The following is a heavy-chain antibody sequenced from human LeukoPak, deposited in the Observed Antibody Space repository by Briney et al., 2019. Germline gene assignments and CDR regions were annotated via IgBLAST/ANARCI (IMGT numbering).Heavy chain of an antibody. D-gene: IGHD5-18*01. Sequence: SETLSLTCTVSGGSISSYYWSWIRQPPGKGLEWIGYIYYSGSTNYNPSLKSRVTISVDTSKNQFSLKPSSVTAADTAVYYCAREDTAMVDWGQGTLVTVSS. CDR3: AREDTAMVD. CDR2: IYYSGST. J-gene: IGHJ4*02. V-gene: IGHV4-59*01. CDR1: GGSISSYY.